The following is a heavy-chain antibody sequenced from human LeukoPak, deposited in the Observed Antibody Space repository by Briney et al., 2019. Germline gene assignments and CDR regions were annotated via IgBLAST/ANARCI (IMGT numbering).Heavy chain of an antibody. J-gene: IGHJ4*02. D-gene: IGHD6-19*01. CDR2: ISSSSSYI. Sequence: GGSLRLSCAASGFTFSSYTMNRVRQAPGEGREWVSSISSSSSYIYYADSVKGRFTISRDNATNSLYLQMNSLRAEDTAVYYCARYDSSGWYKGIDYWGQGTLVTVSS. V-gene: IGHV3-21*01. CDR1: GFTFSSYT. CDR3: ARYDSSGWYKGIDY.